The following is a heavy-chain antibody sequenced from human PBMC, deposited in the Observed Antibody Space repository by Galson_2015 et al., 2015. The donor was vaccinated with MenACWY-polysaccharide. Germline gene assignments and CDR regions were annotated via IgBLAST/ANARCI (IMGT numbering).Heavy chain of an antibody. J-gene: IGHJ6*03. V-gene: IGHV3-23*01. CDR2: ITPTGGTP. CDR1: AFDFNKYV. Sequence: SLRLSCAASAFDFNKYVMNWVRQPPGKGLQGVSSITPTGGTPYYADSVRGRFTTTRDNSKNTPYLQMNSRGAEDTAVYYCAKGSYRANAVLSYYYYYMDVWGKGTTVTVSS. CDR3: AKGSYRANAVLSYYYYYMDV. D-gene: IGHD4/OR15-4a*01.